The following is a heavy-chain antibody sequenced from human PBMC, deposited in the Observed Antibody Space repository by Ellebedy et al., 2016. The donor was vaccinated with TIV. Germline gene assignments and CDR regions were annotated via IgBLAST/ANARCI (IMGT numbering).Heavy chain of an antibody. CDR2: IIPLLGKA. Sequence: AASVKVSCKASGGTFSSYGISWVRQAPGQGLEWMGGIIPLLGKANYAQQFQGRVTITADESTYTAYMELRSLRSEDTAVYYCARVGNYYGGNPSYYFDYWGQGTLVTVSS. CDR3: ARVGNYYGGNPSYYFDY. V-gene: IGHV1-69*10. D-gene: IGHD4-23*01. CDR1: GGTFSSYG. J-gene: IGHJ4*02.